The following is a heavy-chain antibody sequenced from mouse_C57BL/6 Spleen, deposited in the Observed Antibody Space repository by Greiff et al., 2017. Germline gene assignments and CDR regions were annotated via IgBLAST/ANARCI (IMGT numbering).Heavy chain of an antibody. CDR2: IYPGDGDT. CDR3: ARRGLGPSFAY. D-gene: IGHD3-3*01. Sequence: VHLVESGAELVKPGASVKISCKPSGYAFSSYWMNWVKQRPGKGLEWIGQIYPGDGDTNYSENFKGKATLTADKSSSTAYMQLSSLTSEDSAVYFCARRGLGPSFAYWGQGTLVTVSA. CDR1: GYAFSSYW. J-gene: IGHJ3*01. V-gene: IGHV1-80*01.